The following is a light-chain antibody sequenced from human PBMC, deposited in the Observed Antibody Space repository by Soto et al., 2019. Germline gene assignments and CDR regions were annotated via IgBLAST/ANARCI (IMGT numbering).Light chain of an antibody. CDR3: SSYAGSNLNYV. CDR1: NSDVGGYNY. J-gene: IGLJ1*01. Sequence: QSALTQPPSASGSPGQSVTISCTGTNSDVGGYNYVSWYQQHPGKAPKLMIYEVSKRPSGVPDRFSGSKSGNTASLTVSGLQAEDEADYYCSSYAGSNLNYVFGTGTKVTVL. V-gene: IGLV2-8*01. CDR2: EVS.